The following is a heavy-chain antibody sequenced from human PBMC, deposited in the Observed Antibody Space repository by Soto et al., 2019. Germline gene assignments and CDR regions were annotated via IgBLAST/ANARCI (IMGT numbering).Heavy chain of an antibody. J-gene: IGHJ5*02. V-gene: IGHV3-21*01. Sequence: GGSLRLSCAASGFTFSSYSMNWVRQAPGKGLEWVSSISSSSSYIYYADSVKGRFTISRDNAKNSLYLQMNSLRAEETAVYYCARDVTAYSGYDFAMNWFDPWGQGTLVTVSS. CDR2: ISSSSSYI. D-gene: IGHD5-12*01. CDR3: ARDVTAYSGYDFAMNWFDP. CDR1: GFTFSSYS.